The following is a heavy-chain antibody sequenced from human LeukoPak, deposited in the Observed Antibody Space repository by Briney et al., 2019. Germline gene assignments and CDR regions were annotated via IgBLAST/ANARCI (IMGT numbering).Heavy chain of an antibody. CDR2: INPNSGGT. D-gene: IGHD2/OR15-2a*01. CDR1: GYTFTGYY. V-gene: IGHV1-2*02. CDR3: ARGVLASRRSYYYYYMDV. Sequence: ASVKVSCKASGYTFTGYYMHWVRQAPGQGLEWMGWINPNSGGTNYAQKFQGRVTMTRDTSISTAYMELSRLRSDDTAVHYCARGVLASRRSYYYYYMDVWGKGTTVTVSS. J-gene: IGHJ6*03.